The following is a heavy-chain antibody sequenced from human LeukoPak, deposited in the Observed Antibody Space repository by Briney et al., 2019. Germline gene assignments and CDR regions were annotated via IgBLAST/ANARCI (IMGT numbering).Heavy chain of an antibody. CDR1: GYSFTSYW. Sequence: GESLKISCKGSGYSFTSYWIGLVRQMPWKGLEWVGIIYPGDSHTKYSPSFQGQVTLSADKSTSTAYMQWSRLKASDTAMYYCARQKGSSTSNDYWGQGTLVTVSS. CDR2: IYPGDSHT. CDR3: ARQKGSSTSNDY. J-gene: IGHJ4*02. V-gene: IGHV5-51*01. D-gene: IGHD2-2*01.